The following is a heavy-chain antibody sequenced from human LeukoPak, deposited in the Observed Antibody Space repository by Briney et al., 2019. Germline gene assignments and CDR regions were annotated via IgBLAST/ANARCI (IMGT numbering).Heavy chain of an antibody. Sequence: PSETLSLTCSVYGGSFNGYYWSWIRQPPGKGLEWIGEINHSGTTNYNPSLESRVTMSLDTSKNQFSLRLNSVTAADTAVYYCARVPLRFLEPFDYWGQGTLVTVSS. D-gene: IGHD3-3*01. CDR2: INHSGTT. V-gene: IGHV4-34*01. CDR3: ARVPLRFLEPFDY. J-gene: IGHJ4*02. CDR1: GGSFNGYY.